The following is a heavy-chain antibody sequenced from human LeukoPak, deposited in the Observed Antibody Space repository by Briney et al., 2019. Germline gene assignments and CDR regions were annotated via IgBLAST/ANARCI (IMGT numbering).Heavy chain of an antibody. V-gene: IGHV4-34*01. CDR3: ARGKIRGYYYEGWFDP. Sequence: SETLSLTCAVYGGSFSGYYWSWIRQPPGKGLEWIGEINHSGSTNYNPSLKSRVTISVDTSKNQFSLKLSSVTAADTAVYYCARGKIRGYYYEGWFDPWGQGTLVTVSS. D-gene: IGHD3-22*01. CDR1: GGSFSGYY. J-gene: IGHJ5*02. CDR2: INHSGST.